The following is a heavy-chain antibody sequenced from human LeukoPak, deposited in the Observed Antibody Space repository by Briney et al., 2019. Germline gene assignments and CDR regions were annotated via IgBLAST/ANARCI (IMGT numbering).Heavy chain of an antibody. D-gene: IGHD5-12*01. V-gene: IGHV3-53*01. Sequence: PGGSLRLSCAASGFIVSSNYMSWIRQAPGKGLEWVSDIYTGGTTYYADSVKGRFTISRDNSKNTVYLQMNSLRAEDTAVHYCAPKIVAGDAFDIWGQGTMVTVSS. J-gene: IGHJ3*02. CDR2: IYTGGTT. CDR1: GFIVSSNY. CDR3: APKIVAGDAFDI.